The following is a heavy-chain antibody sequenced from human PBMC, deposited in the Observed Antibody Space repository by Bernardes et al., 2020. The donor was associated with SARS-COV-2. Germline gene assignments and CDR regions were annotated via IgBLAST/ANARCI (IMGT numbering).Heavy chain of an antibody. V-gene: IGHV4-4*07. CDR1: GGSISSYY. CDR2: VYTSGST. D-gene: IGHD5-12*01. Sequence: SETLSLTCTVSGGSISSYYWSWIRQPAGKGLEWIGRVYTSGSTSYNPSLKSRVTMSVDTSKNQFSLKLNSVTAADTAVYYCARESGDIVTTTARFDHWGQGTLVTVS. J-gene: IGHJ4*02. CDR3: ARESGDIVTTTARFDH.